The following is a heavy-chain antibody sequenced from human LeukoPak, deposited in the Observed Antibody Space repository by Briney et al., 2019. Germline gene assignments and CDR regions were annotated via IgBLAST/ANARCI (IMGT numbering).Heavy chain of an antibody. CDR2: ISAYNGNT. V-gene: IGHV1-18*01. D-gene: IGHD2-2*01. J-gene: IGHJ4*02. Sequence: ASVKVSCKASGYTFTSYGISWVRQAPGQGLEWMGWISAYNGNTNYAQKLQGRVTMTTDTSTSTAYMELRSLRSDDTAVYYCARGMVSYQLPSIFDYWGQGTLVTVSS. CDR1: GYTFTSYG. CDR3: ARGMVSYQLPSIFDY.